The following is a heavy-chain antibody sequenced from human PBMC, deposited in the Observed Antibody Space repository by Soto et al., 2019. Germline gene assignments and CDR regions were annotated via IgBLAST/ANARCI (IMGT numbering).Heavy chain of an antibody. Sequence: EVQLVQSGAEVKKPGESLKISCKGFGYTFINYWIGWVRQMPGKGLEWMGIIYPGDSDTRYSPSFQGQVTISVDKSISTAYLQWRSLKASDTATYYCARQSLIAVSHSVFMDVWGQGTTVIVSS. CDR2: IYPGDSDT. CDR1: GYTFINYW. V-gene: IGHV5-51*01. D-gene: IGHD6-19*01. J-gene: IGHJ6*02. CDR3: ARQSLIAVSHSVFMDV.